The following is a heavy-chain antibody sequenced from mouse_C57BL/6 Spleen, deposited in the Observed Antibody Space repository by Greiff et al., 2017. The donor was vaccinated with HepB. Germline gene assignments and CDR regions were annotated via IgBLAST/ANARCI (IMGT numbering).Heavy chain of an antibody. Sequence: DVKLVESGGGLVQPGGSLSLSCAASGFTFTDYYMSWVRQPPGKALEWLGFIRNKANGYTTEYSASVKGRFTISRDNSQSILYLQMNALRAEDSATYYCARYSGYCGSADYWGQGTTLTVSS. J-gene: IGHJ2*01. CDR3: ARYSGYCGSADY. D-gene: IGHD1-1*01. CDR2: IRNKANGYTT. V-gene: IGHV7-3*01. CDR1: GFTFTDYY.